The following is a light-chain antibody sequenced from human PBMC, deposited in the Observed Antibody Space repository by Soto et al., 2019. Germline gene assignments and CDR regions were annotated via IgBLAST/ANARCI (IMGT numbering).Light chain of an antibody. Sequence: QSALTQPRSVSGSPGQSVTISCTGTSSDVGGYNYVSWYQQHPGKAPKLMIYDVSKQPSGVPDRFSGSKSGNTASLTISGLQAEDEADYYCCSYAGSSRVFGGGTKLTVL. CDR3: CSYAGSSRV. J-gene: IGLJ2*01. V-gene: IGLV2-11*01. CDR2: DVS. CDR1: SSDVGGYNY.